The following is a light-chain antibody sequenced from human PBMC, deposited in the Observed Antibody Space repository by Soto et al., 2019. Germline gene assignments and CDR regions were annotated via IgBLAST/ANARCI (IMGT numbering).Light chain of an antibody. CDR2: GNS. J-gene: IGLJ3*02. V-gene: IGLV1-40*01. CDR3: QSYDISLSGSV. CDR1: SSNIGAGYD. Sequence: QSVLTQPHSVSGAPGQRVTISCTGSSSNIGAGYDVHWYQQLPGTAPKLLIYGNSNRPSGVPDRFSGSKSGTSASLAITGLQAEDEADYYCQSYDISLSGSVFGGGTKVTVL.